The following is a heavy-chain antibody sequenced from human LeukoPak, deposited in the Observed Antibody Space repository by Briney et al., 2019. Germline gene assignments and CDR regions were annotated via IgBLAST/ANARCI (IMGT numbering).Heavy chain of an antibody. CDR1: GGTFSSYA. CDR3: ARDRGGDCYPRALCSYFDL. D-gene: IGHD2-21*02. CDR2: IIPIFGTA. J-gene: IGHJ2*01. V-gene: IGHV1-69*13. Sequence: ASVKVSCKASGGTFSSYAISWVRQAPGQGLEWMGGIIPIFGTANYAQKFQGRVTITADESTSTAYMELSSLRSEDTAVYYCARDRGGDCYPRALCSYFDLWGRGTLVTVSS.